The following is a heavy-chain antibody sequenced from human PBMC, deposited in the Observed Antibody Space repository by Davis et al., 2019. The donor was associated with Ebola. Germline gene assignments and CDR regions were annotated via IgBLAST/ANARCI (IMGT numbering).Heavy chain of an antibody. CDR2: IYYSGST. CDR1: GGSISSYY. Sequence: MPSETLSLTCTVSGGSISSYYWSWIRQPPGKGLEWIGSIYYSGSTYYNPSLKSRVTISVDTSKNQFSLKLSSVTAADTAVFYCARMRRAIGRNWFDPWGQGTLVTVSS. V-gene: IGHV4-39*01. D-gene: IGHD1-26*01. J-gene: IGHJ5*02. CDR3: ARMRRAIGRNWFDP.